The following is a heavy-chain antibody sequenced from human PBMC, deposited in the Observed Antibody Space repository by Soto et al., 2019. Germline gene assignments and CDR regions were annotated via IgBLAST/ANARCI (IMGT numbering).Heavy chain of an antibody. J-gene: IGHJ3*02. CDR1: GFICSSYD. CDR2: ILVGGST. D-gene: IGHD2-8*02. V-gene: IGHV3-23*01. CDR3: AKATATGGGAFEI. Sequence: GGSLIPSCAVSGFICSSYDRSWVRQAPGKGLSWVSTILVGGSTHYEDAVQGRLTISRDTSKNTVYLHMNSLTAGDTAVYYCAKATATGGGAFEIYGQGTMVTV.